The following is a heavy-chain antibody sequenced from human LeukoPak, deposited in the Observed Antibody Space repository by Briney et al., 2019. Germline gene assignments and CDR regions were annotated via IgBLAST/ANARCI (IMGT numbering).Heavy chain of an antibody. CDR3: ARSEWAAAGFDY. V-gene: IGHV3-33*01. CDR2: IWYDGSNK. Sequence: GRSLRLSCAASGFTFSSYGMHWVRQAPGKGLKWVAVIWYDGSNKYYADSVKGRFTISRDNSKNTLYLQMNSLRAEDTAVYYCARSEWAAAGFDYWGQGTLVTVSS. J-gene: IGHJ4*02. D-gene: IGHD6-13*01. CDR1: GFTFSSYG.